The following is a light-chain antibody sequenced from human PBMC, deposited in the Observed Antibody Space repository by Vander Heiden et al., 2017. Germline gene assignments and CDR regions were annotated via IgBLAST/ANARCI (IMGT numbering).Light chain of an antibody. CDR3: QQSYSTPPT. CDR2: AAS. CDR1: QSISSY. V-gene: IGKV1-39*01. Sequence: DIQRTQSPSSLSASVGDRVTITCRASQSISSYLNWYQQKPGKAPKLLIYAASSLQSGVPSRFSGSGSGTDFTLTISSLQPEDFATYYCQQSYSTPPTFGQGTKVXIK. J-gene: IGKJ1*01.